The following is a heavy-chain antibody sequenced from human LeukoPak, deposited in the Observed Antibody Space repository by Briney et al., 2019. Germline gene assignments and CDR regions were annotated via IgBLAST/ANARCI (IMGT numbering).Heavy chain of an antibody. D-gene: IGHD6-19*01. CDR2: ISGNGGGT. J-gene: IGHJ4*02. CDR3: AKVRDTSGWYHFDN. CDR1: GLTFSSYA. V-gene: IGHV3-23*01. Sequence: GGSLRLSCAASGLTFSSYAMSWVRQAPGKGLEWVSGISGNGGGTYYADSVRGRFTVSRDNSRNTLHLEMNSLRAEDTAVYYCAKVRDTSGWYHFDNWGQGTLVTVSS.